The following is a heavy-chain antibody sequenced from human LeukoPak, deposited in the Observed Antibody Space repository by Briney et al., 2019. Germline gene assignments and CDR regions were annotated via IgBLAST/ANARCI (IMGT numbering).Heavy chain of an antibody. CDR3: TRDIYSIAE. D-gene: IGHD1-26*01. CDR1: GFTFSDYW. Sequence: GGSLRLSCAASGFTFSDYWIHWVRQAPGKGLVWVALIYSDGGTTNYADSVKGRFTISRDNTKNTLYLQMNSLRVEDRGVYYCTRDIYSIAEWGQGTLVTVSS. J-gene: IGHJ4*02. CDR2: IYSDGGTT. V-gene: IGHV3-74*01.